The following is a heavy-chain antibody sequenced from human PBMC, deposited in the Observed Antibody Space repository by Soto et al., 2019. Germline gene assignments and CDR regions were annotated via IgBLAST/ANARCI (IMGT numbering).Heavy chain of an antibody. CDR1: GFTFSYYW. D-gene: IGHD1-26*01. Sequence: EVQLLESGGGLVQPGASLRLSCAASGFTFSYYWMHWVRQAPGMGLVWVSRIHSDGSSTTYADSVKGRFTISRDNARNTLYLQMKSLRAEDTAVYYCARGDRGAFDLWGQGKVLTVSS. CDR2: IHSDGSST. J-gene: IGHJ3*01. V-gene: IGHV3-74*01. CDR3: ARGDRGAFDL.